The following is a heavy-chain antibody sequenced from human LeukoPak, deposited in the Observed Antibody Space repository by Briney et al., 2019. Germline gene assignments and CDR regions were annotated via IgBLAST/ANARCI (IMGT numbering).Heavy chain of an antibody. CDR2: IYYSGST. CDR3: ARMQRVGAFDI. J-gene: IGHJ3*02. CDR1: GGSISSSSYY. Sequence: SETLSLTCTVSGGSISSSSYYWGWIRQPPGKGPEWIGSIYYSGSTYYNPSLKSRVTISVDTSKNQFSLKLSSVTAAATAVYFCARMQRVGAFDIWRQGRMATVSS. V-gene: IGHV4-39*01.